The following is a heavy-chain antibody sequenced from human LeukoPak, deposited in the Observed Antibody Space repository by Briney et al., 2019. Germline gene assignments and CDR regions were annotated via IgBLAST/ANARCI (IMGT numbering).Heavy chain of an antibody. V-gene: IGHV3-53*01. CDR1: GFTVSSNY. D-gene: IGHD3-10*01. J-gene: IGHJ5*02. CDR3: ARDQSGWFDP. Sequence: HPGGSLRLSCAASGFTVSSNYMSWVRQAPGKGLEWVSVIYSGGSTYYADSVKGRFTISSDNSKNTLYLQMDSLRAEDTAVYYCARDQSGWFDPWGQGTLVTVSS. CDR2: IYSGGST.